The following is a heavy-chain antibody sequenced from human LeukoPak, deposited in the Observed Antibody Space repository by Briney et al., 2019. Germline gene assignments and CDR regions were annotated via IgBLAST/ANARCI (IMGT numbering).Heavy chain of an antibody. V-gene: IGHV3-23*01. CDR2: ITGSGSGI. Sequence: GASLRLSCAASGFTFSSYAMSWVRPAPGKGLEWVSAITGSGSGIYYPDSMKSRFTISRHNSKNTLYLQINSLRAEDTAVYYCAKWGDYDVLTGYYVSDYWGQGTLVTVSS. CDR1: GFTFSSYA. CDR3: AKWGDYDVLTGYYVSDY. J-gene: IGHJ4*02. D-gene: IGHD3-9*01.